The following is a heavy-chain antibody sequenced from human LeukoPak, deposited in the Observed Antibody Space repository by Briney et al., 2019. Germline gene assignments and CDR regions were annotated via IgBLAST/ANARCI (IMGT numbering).Heavy chain of an antibody. J-gene: IGHJ4*02. CDR1: GGSISTYY. D-gene: IGHD5-24*01. CDR2: IYNRGSI. V-gene: IGHV4-59*08. CDR3: ARHDPEMATTH. Sequence: SETLSLTCSVSGGSISTYYWSWIRQPPGKALEWIGYIYNRGSINYNPSLKSRVTISVDASKNQFYLKLSSVTAADTAVYYCARHDPEMATTHWGQGTLVTVS.